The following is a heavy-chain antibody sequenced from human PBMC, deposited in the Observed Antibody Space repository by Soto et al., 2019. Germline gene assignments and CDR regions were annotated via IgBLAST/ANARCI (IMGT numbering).Heavy chain of an antibody. CDR1: GGTFSSYT. V-gene: IGHV1-69*08. J-gene: IGHJ6*02. Sequence: QVQLVQSGAEVKKPGSSVKVSCKASGGTFSSYTISWVRQAPGQGLEWMGRIIPILGIANYAQKFRGRVTITADKSTSTAYMELSSLRSEDTAVYYCARDRYDILTDNYGMDVWGQGTTVTVSS. CDR2: IIPILGIA. D-gene: IGHD3-9*01. CDR3: ARDRYDILTDNYGMDV.